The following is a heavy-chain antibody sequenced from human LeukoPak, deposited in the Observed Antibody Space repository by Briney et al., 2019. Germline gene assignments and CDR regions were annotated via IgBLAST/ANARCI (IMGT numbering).Heavy chain of an antibody. J-gene: IGHJ3*02. CDR1: GFTFSSYR. CDR2: IKQDGSEK. D-gene: IGHD3-10*01. CDR3: ARGDYYGSGSSFIDAFDI. Sequence: PGGSLRLSCAASGFTFSSYRMSWVRQAPGKGLEWVANIKQDGSEKYYVDSMKGRFTISRDNAKKSLYLQMNSLRAEDTAVYYCARGDYYGSGSSFIDAFDIWGQGTMVTVSS. V-gene: IGHV3-7*04.